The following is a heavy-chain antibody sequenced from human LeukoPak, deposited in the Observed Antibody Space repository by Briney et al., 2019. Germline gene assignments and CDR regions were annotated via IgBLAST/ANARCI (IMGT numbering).Heavy chain of an antibody. CDR3: AKDRGTVTHFDY. D-gene: IGHD4-17*01. CDR1: GFTFSSYS. CDR2: IRYDGSNK. V-gene: IGHV3-30*02. Sequence: GGSLRLSCAASGFTFSSYSMNWVRQAPGKGLEWVAFIRYDGSNKYYADSVKGRFTISRDNSKNTLYLQMNSLRAEDTAVYYCAKDRGTVTHFDYWGQGTLVTVSS. J-gene: IGHJ4*02.